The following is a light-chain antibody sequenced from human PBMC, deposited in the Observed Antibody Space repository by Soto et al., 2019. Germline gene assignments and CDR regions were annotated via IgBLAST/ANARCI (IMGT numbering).Light chain of an antibody. J-gene: IGLJ2*01. Sequence: QSVLTQPPSAYGSPGQSVTISCTGTSSDVGGYNYVSWYQQHPGKAPKLMIYEVSKRPSGVPDRFSGSKSGNTASLTVSGLQAEDEADYYCSLYAGSNNLVFGGGTKLTVL. CDR2: EVS. CDR1: SSDVGGYNY. CDR3: SLYAGSNNLV. V-gene: IGLV2-8*01.